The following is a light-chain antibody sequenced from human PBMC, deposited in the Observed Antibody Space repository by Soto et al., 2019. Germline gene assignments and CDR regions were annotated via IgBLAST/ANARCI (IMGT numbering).Light chain of an antibody. V-gene: IGLV1-44*01. CDR1: TSNIGGNT. J-gene: IGLJ3*02. CDR3: VAWDNSMRGPV. Sequence: QSGLTQPPSASGTPGQRVTISCSGSTSNIGGNTVNWFQKVPGTAPKLLIYRNYERPSGVPDRFSGSQSGTSASLAISGLQSEDEADYYCVAWDNSMRGPVFGGGTKVTVL. CDR2: RNY.